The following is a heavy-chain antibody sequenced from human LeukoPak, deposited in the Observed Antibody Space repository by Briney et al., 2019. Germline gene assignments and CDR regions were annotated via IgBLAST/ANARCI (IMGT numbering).Heavy chain of an antibody. CDR2: INSNGAVI. J-gene: IGHJ4*02. V-gene: IGHV3-48*01. CDR3: ARDPDGDYDFDY. D-gene: IGHD4-17*01. CDR1: GFTFNAYS. Sequence: GGSLRLSCVASGFTFNAYSMNWARRAPGKGLEWLSHINSNGAVISYADSVKGRFTISRDTAKSSLYLQMNSLKIEDTAIYFCARDPDGDYDFDYWGQGTLVTVSS.